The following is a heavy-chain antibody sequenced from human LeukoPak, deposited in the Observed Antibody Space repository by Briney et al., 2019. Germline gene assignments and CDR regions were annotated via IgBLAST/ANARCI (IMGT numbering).Heavy chain of an antibody. D-gene: IGHD3-9*01. J-gene: IGHJ4*02. CDR2: IKQDGSEK. V-gene: IGHV3-7*01. CDR3: ARVRYFDWLSTFDY. CDR1: GFTFSSYW. Sequence: PGGSLRLSCAASGFTFSSYWMSWVRQAPGKGLEWVANIKQDGSEKYYVDSVKGRFTISRDNAKNSLYLQMNSLRAEDTAVYYCARVRYFDWLSTFDYWGQGTLVTVSS.